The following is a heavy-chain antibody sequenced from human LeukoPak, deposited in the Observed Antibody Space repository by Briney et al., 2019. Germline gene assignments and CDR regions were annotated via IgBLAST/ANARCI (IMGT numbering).Heavy chain of an antibody. CDR3: AKDRRYCSSTSCYTGSGGFDY. V-gene: IGHV3-23*01. Sequence: GGSLRLSCAASGLTFSSYAMSWVRQAPGKGLEWVSAISGSGGSTYYADSVKGRFTISRDNSKNTLYLQMNSLRAEDTAVYYCAKDRRYCSSTSCYTGSGGFDYWGQGTLVTVSS. J-gene: IGHJ4*02. CDR1: GLTFSSYA. CDR2: ISGSGGST. D-gene: IGHD2-2*02.